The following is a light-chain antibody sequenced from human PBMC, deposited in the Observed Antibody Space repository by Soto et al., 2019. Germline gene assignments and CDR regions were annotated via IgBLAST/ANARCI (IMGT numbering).Light chain of an antibody. CDR3: CSFATTSTLVV. Sequence: QSVLTQPASVSGSPGQSIIISCTGTSSDIGGYNYVSWYQQHPGKAPKLIIFDVSNRPSGVSNRFSGSKSGITASLTISGLQAEDEADYYCCSFATTSTLVVFGGGTKLTVL. V-gene: IGLV2-14*03. CDR1: SSDIGGYNY. J-gene: IGLJ2*01. CDR2: DVS.